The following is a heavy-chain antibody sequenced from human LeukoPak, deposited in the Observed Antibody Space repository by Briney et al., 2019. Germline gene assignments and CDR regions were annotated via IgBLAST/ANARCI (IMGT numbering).Heavy chain of an antibody. J-gene: IGHJ2*01. CDR1: GYSFTRNW. Sequence: GESLKISCKGFGYSFTRNWIGWVRQMPGRGLEWMGIIYPGDSDTRYSPSFQGQVTISADKSINTAYLQWSSLKASDTAMYYCARRVVNNRNWYFNLWGRGTLVTVSS. CDR3: ARRVVNNRNWYFNL. D-gene: IGHD4-23*01. V-gene: IGHV5-51*01. CDR2: IYPGDSDT.